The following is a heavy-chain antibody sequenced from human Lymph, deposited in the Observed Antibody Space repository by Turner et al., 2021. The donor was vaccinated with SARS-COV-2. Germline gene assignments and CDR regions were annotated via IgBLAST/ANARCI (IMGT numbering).Heavy chain of an antibody. V-gene: IGHV1-2*02. CDR3: ARDVERYNDFWSGYSGGYGLDV. CDR1: GYTFTGYY. D-gene: IGHD3-3*01. Sequence: QVQLVQSGAEVKKPGASVKVSCTASGYTFTGYYMHWVRQAPGQGLGWMGWSNPNSGGTNYAQKFQGRVTMTRDTSISTAYMELSRLRSDDTAVYYCARDVERYNDFWSGYSGGYGLDVWGQGTTVTVSS. CDR2: SNPNSGGT. J-gene: IGHJ6*02.